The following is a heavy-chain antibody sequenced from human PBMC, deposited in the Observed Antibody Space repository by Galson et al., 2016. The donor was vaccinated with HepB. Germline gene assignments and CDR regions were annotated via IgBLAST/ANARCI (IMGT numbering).Heavy chain of an antibody. J-gene: IGHJ5*02. Sequence: SETLSLTCDVSGTSVSSGGSYWTWIRQPPGKGLEWIGNIHYIRTTKYNASLKSRLTISIDTSKNEVSLELTSVTAADTAVYYCAGGLRLSNMVGGVTNYFDPWGQGTLVIVSS. CDR2: IHYIRTT. V-gene: IGHV4-61*08. D-gene: IGHD3-10*01. CDR3: AGGLRLSNMVGGVTNYFDP. CDR1: GTSVSSGGSY.